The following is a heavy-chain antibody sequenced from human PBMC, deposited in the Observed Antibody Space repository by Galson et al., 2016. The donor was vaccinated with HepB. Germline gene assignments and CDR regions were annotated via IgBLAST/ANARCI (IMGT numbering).Heavy chain of an antibody. J-gene: IGHJ5*02. V-gene: IGHV5-51*01. Sequence: QSGAEVKKPGESLKISCPGSGYDFPGYWIAWVRQMPGKGLEWMGIIYPGGSNTSYSPSFQGQVTISADKSISTAYLQWISLKASDSAMYYCARYMGRTLHDNWFDPWGQGTLVTVSS. CDR1: GYDFPGYW. CDR2: IYPGGSNT. D-gene: IGHD3-10*01. CDR3: ARYMGRTLHDNWFDP.